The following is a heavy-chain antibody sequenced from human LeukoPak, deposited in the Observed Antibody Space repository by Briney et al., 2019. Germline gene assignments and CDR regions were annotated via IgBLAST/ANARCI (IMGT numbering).Heavy chain of an antibody. CDR3: ARLGYSMNWYDLPYYFDY. D-gene: IGHD6-13*01. V-gene: IGHV4-59*08. J-gene: IGHJ4*02. CDR1: GGSISGHY. CDR2: MHYSGNT. Sequence: PSETLSLTCTVSGGSISGHYWSWIRQSPGKGLEWIGFMHYSGNTNSNPSLRSRVTISMDTSKNHFSLKLSSVTAADTAVYYCARLGYSMNWYDLPYYFDYWGQGTLVTVSS.